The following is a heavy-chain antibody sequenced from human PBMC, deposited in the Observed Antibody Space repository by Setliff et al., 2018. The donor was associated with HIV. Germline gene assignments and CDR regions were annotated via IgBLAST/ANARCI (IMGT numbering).Heavy chain of an antibody. V-gene: IGHV4-59*01. J-gene: IGHJ5*02. CDR1: GGSISSDY. CDR3: ARAHIGIAARWSGWFDP. D-gene: IGHD6-6*01. CDR2: IYDSGST. Sequence: PSETLSLTCTVSGGSISSDYWSWIRQPPGKGMEWIGFIYDSGSTNYNPSLESRVTISVDTSKNQFSLKLSSVTAADTAVYYCARAHIGIAARWSGWFDPWGQGTLVTVSS.